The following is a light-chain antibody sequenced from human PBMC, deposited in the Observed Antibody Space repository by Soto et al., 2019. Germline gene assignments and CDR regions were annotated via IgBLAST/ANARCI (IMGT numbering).Light chain of an antibody. V-gene: IGKV3-15*01. J-gene: IGKJ1*01. CDR3: QQYNNWPWT. Sequence: EIVMTQSPATLSVSPGERATLSCRASQSVSSTLAWYQQKHGQAPRLLIYGASTRATGIPARFSGSGSGTEFTLTISSLQSEDFAVYYCQQYNNWPWTFGQGTKVEIK. CDR1: QSVSST. CDR2: GAS.